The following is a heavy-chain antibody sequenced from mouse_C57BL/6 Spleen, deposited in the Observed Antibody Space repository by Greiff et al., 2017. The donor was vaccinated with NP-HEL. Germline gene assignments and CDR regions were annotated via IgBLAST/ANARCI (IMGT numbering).Heavy chain of an antibody. CDR2: IYPGDGDT. CDR1: GYAFSSYW. V-gene: IGHV1-80*01. J-gene: IGHJ3*01. D-gene: IGHD2-4*01. CDR3: ARGRDYDVSFAY. Sequence: VKLMESGAELVKPGASVKISCKASGYAFSSYWMNWVKQRPGQGLEWIGQIYPGDGDTNYNGKFKGKATLTADKSSSTAYMQLSSLTSEDSAVYFCARGRDYDVSFAYWGQGTLVTVSA.